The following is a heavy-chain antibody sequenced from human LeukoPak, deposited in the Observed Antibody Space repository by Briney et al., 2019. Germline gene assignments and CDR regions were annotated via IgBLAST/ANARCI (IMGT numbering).Heavy chain of an antibody. CDR3: ARHRTYYYDSSGYHPFDY. Sequence: PSETLSLTCTVSGASVSGDYWSWIRQPPGKGLEWIGYIYYSGSTNYNPSLKSRVTISVDTSKNQFSLKLSSVTAADTAVYYCARHRTYYYDSSGYHPFDYWGQGTLVTVSS. CDR2: IYYSGST. J-gene: IGHJ4*02. D-gene: IGHD3-22*01. CDR1: GASVSGDY. V-gene: IGHV4-59*08.